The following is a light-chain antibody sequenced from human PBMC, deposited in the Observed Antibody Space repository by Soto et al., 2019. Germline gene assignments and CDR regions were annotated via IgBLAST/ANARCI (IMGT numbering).Light chain of an antibody. Sequence: EIVLTQSPATLSLSPGERATLSCRASQSVSSYLAWYQQKPGQAPRLLIYDASNRATGIPARFSGSGSGTDFTLTISSLQAEDVAVYYCQQYYSTPPTFGQGTKVEIK. CDR3: QQYYSTPPT. V-gene: IGKV3-11*01. CDR2: DAS. CDR1: QSVSSY. J-gene: IGKJ1*01.